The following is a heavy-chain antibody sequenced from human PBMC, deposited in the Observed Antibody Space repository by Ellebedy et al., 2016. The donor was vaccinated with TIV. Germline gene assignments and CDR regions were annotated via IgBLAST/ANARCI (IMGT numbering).Heavy chain of an antibody. CDR2: IRQEGDEI. CDR3: ARRASYGDYAVQGKPWFDP. Sequence: GESLKISCAASGFNFRSYWMTWVRQAPGKGLEWVAKIRQEGDEIYYVESVKGRFTISIDNAKNSLFLQMNSMRVKDTAVYYCARRASYGDYAVQGKPWFDPWGQGTLVTVSS. D-gene: IGHD4-17*01. CDR1: GFNFRSYW. J-gene: IGHJ5*02. V-gene: IGHV3-7*01.